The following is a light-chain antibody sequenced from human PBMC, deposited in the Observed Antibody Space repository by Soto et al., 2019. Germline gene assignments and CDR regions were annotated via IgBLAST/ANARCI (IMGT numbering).Light chain of an antibody. CDR2: DDS. Sequence: SYELTQPPSVSVAPGQTARITCGGNNIGSKSVHWDQQKPRQAPVLVVYDDSDRPSGITERFSGSNSWNTATLTISRVEAGDEADYYCQVWDSSSDHVVFGGGTKLTVL. CDR1: NIGSKS. J-gene: IGLJ2*01. CDR3: QVWDSSSDHVV. V-gene: IGLV3-21*02.